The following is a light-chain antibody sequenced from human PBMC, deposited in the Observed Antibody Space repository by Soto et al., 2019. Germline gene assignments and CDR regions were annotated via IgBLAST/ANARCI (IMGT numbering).Light chain of an antibody. Sequence: DIVLTLSTGTLSLSPGESATLSCRARQIGSSYLLAWYQQKPGQAPRLIIYGGSSRATGIPVRFSGSGSETDFTLTITRLEDEDFAVYCWQQDSSSRTFGQGTKVDIK. CDR3: QQDSSSRT. CDR2: GGS. CDR1: QIGSSYL. V-gene: IGKV3-20*01. J-gene: IGKJ1*01.